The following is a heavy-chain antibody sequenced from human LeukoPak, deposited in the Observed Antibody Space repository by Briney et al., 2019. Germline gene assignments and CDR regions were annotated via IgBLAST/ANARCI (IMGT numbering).Heavy chain of an antibody. Sequence: GASVKVSCKASGGTFSSYAISWVRQAPGQGLEWMGGIIPIFGTANYAQKFQGRVTITTDESTSTAYMGLSSLRSEDTAVYYCARRELRYYYYYMDVWGKGTTVTVSS. CDR1: GGTFSSYA. V-gene: IGHV1-69*05. D-gene: IGHD3-9*01. J-gene: IGHJ6*03. CDR2: IIPIFGTA. CDR3: ARRELRYYYYYMDV.